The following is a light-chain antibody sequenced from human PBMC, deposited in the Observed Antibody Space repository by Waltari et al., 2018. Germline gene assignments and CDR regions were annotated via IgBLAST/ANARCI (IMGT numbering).Light chain of an antibody. J-gene: IGKJ1*01. CDR3: QQHGTLPAT. V-gene: IGKV3-20*01. Sequence: EIVLTQSPGTASLSPGERVTLPCRASQTVGSSSLAWYQQKPGQAPRLVIYRTSRRATGIPARLSGSVSGTDFSLTISRVGPEDFAVYYCQQHGTLPATFGQGTKVEIK. CDR1: QTVGSSS. CDR2: RTS.